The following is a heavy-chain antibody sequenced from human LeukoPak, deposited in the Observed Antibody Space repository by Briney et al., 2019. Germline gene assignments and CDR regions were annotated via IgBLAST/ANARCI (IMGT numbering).Heavy chain of an antibody. CDR1: GGTFSSYA. CDR3: VRDGEVIIKPAASFPHDAFDI. J-gene: IGHJ3*02. CDR2: IIPIFGTA. V-gene: IGHV1-69*05. D-gene: IGHD3-10*01. Sequence: SLKVSCKASGGTFSSYAISWVRQAPGQGLEWMRGIIPIFGTANYAPKFQGRVTMTRDTATSTVYMELSSLRSEDTAVYYCVRDGEVIIKPAASFPHDAFDIWGQGTMVIVSS.